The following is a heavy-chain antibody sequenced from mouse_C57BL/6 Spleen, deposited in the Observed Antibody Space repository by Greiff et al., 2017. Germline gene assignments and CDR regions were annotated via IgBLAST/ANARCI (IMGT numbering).Heavy chain of an antibody. D-gene: IGHD1-1*01. CDR2: IRTGGGT. Sequence: QVQLKESGPGLVAPSQSLSITCTVSGFSLTSYAISWVRQPPGKGLEWLGVIRTGGGTNYNSALNSRLSISKDNSKSQVFLKMNSLQTDDTARYYCDKSITTVVAGDYAMDYWGQGTSVTASS. CDR1: GFSLTSYA. J-gene: IGHJ4*01. CDR3: DKSITTVVAGDYAMDY. V-gene: IGHV2-9-1*01.